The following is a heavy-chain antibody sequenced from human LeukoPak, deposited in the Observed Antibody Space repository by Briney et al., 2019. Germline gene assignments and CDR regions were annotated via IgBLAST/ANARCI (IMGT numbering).Heavy chain of an antibody. CDR3: VVYGSGSYYWNY. J-gene: IGHJ4*02. V-gene: IGHV4-38-2*02. Sequence: PSETLSLTCSVSGYSISSGFYWGWIRQPPGKGLEWIGSIFHSGSTYYNPSLKSRVTISVDTSKNQFSLKLSSVTAADTAVYYCVVYGSGSYYWNYWGQGTLVTVSS. D-gene: IGHD3-10*01. CDR2: IFHSGST. CDR1: GYSISSGFY.